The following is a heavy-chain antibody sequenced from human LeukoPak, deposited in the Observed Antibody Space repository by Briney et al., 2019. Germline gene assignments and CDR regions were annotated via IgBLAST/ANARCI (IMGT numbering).Heavy chain of an antibody. J-gene: IGHJ4*02. CDR1: GESFSKYY. Sequence: SETLSLTCAVYGESFSKYYWSWIRQPPGKGLEWIGEINHSGNTNYNPSLKSRVAISVDTSKNQFSLKMSSVTAADTAVYYCARDNSLNWGEGGSDYWGQGTLVTVSS. D-gene: IGHD7-27*01. CDR2: INHSGNT. CDR3: ARDNSLNWGEGGSDY. V-gene: IGHV4-34*01.